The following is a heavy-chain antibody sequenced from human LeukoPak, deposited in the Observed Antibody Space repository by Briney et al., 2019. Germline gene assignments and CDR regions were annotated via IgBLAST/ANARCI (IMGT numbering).Heavy chain of an antibody. Sequence: SVKVSCKASGGTFSSYAISWVRQAPGQGLEWMGGIIPIFGTANYAQKFQGRVTITTDESTSTAYMELSSLRSEDTAVYYCAREAGAEEMATIGLAHFDYWGQGTLVTVSS. V-gene: IGHV1-69*05. CDR3: AREAGAEEMATIGLAHFDY. J-gene: IGHJ4*02. CDR2: IIPIFGTA. D-gene: IGHD5-24*01. CDR1: GGTFSSYA.